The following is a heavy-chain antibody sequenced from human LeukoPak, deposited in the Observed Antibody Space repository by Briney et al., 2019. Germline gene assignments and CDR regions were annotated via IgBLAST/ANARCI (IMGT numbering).Heavy chain of an antibody. CDR2: IYYSGST. J-gene: IGHJ5*02. Sequence: SETLSLTCTVSGGSISSSSYYWGWIRQPPGKGLEWIGSIYYSGSTYYNPSLKSRVTISVDTSKNQFSLKLSSVTAADTAVYYCARHGGSGSYYNEYNWFDPWGQGTLVTVSS. CDR3: ARHGGSGSYYNEYNWFDP. CDR1: GGSISSSSYY. D-gene: IGHD3-10*01. V-gene: IGHV4-39*01.